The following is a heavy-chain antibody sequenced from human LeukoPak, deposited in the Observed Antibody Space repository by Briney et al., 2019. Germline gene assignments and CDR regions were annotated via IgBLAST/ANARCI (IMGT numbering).Heavy chain of an antibody. CDR2: INHMGGT. CDR3: ASGVAADYYFDY. D-gene: IGHD6-25*01. V-gene: IGHV4-34*01. Sequence: SETLSLTCAVYGGSFSVYYWSWIRQPPGKGLEWIGEINHMGGTNYNPSRKTRATIPVDTSKTQFSLKLSSVTAAATAVYYCASGVAADYYFDYWGQGTLVTVSS. CDR1: GGSFSVYY. J-gene: IGHJ4*02.